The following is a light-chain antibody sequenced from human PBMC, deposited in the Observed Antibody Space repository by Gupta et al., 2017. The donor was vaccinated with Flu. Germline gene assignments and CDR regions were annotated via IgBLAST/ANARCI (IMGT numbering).Light chain of an antibody. J-gene: IGLJ1*01. CDR2: DDS. V-gene: IGLV3-21*02. CDR3: QVWDSSSDLHV. CDR1: NVGSKT. Sequence: GGNNVGSKTVHWYQQKPGQAPVLVVYDDSDRPSGIPERFSGSNSGNTATLTISRVEAGEEADYYCQVWDSSSDLHVFGTGTKVTVL.